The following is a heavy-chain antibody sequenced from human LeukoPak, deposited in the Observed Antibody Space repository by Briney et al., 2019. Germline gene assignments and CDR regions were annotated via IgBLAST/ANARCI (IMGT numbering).Heavy chain of an antibody. V-gene: IGHV4-31*03. Sequence: SQTLSLTCTVSGVSISSGGYYWSWIRQHPGKGLEWIGYIYYSGSTYYNPSLKSRVTISVDTSKNQFSLKLSSVTAADTAVYYCARDRYTVVSWYFDLWGRGTLVTVSS. CDR2: IYYSGST. J-gene: IGHJ2*01. CDR3: ARDRYTVVSWYFDL. D-gene: IGHD4-23*01. CDR1: GVSISSGGYY.